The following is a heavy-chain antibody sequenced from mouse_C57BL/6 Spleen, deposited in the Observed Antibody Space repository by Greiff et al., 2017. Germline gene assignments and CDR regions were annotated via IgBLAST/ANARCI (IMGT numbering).Heavy chain of an antibody. CDR3: ARKGDYSNLDY. CDR1: GYTFTSYW. CDR2: IYPGSGST. D-gene: IGHD2-5*01. J-gene: IGHJ2*01. V-gene: IGHV1-55*01. Sequence: QVQLQQPGAELVKPGASVKMSCKASGYTFTSYWITWVKQRPGQGLEWIGDIYPGSGSTNYNEKFKSKATLTVDTSSSTAYMQLRSLTSEDSAVYYCARKGDYSNLDYWGQGTTLTVAS.